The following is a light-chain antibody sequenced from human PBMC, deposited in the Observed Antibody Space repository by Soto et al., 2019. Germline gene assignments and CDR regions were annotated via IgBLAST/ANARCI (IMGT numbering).Light chain of an antibody. CDR2: GAS. V-gene: IGKV3-20*01. Sequence: EIVLTQSPGTLSLSPGERATLSCRASQSVSSSYLAWYQQKPGQAPRLLIYGASSRATGIPGRFSGSGSGTDFTLTISRLETDDFAGYYCQQYGRSPFTFGPGTKVDIK. CDR1: QSVSSSY. CDR3: QQYGRSPFT. J-gene: IGKJ3*01.